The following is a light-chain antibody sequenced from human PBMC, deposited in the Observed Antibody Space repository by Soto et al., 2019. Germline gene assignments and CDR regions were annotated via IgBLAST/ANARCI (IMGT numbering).Light chain of an antibody. V-gene: IGLV2-14*01. J-gene: IGLJ2*01. CDR3: SSYTSANTFV. Sequence: QSVLTQPASVYGSPGQSITISCAGTNSDVGGYNSVSWYQHHPGKAPKLMVYDVRDRPSGVSNRFSGSKSGNTASLTISGLQAEDEADYYCSSYTSANTFVFGGGTKLTVL. CDR1: NSDVGGYNS. CDR2: DVR.